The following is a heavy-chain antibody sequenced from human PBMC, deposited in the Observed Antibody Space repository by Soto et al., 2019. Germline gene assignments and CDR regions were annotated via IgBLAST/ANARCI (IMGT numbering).Heavy chain of an antibody. D-gene: IGHD4-4*01. CDR3: ARDQAYDYTSAGDYYYYGMDV. Sequence: QVQLQESGPGLVKASQTLSLTCTVSGGSISSGGHYWNWIRQHPGKGLEWIGYIYYSGSTYYNPSLKSRVTISVDTSKNQFSLKLSSVTAADTAVYYCARDQAYDYTSAGDYYYYGMDVWGQGTTVTVSS. J-gene: IGHJ6*02. CDR2: IYYSGST. V-gene: IGHV4-31*03. CDR1: GGSISSGGHY.